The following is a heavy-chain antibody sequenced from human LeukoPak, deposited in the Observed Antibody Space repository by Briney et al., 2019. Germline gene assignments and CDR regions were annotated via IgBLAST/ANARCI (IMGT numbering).Heavy chain of an antibody. V-gene: IGHV1-18*01. CDR2: ISAYNGNT. Sequence: ASVKVSCKASGYTFTSYGISWVRQAPGQGLEWMGWISAYNGNTNYAQKLQGRVTMTRDMSTSTVYMELSSLRSEDTAVYYCARADCDGVCSHYYYYYHMDVWGKGTTVTVSS. D-gene: IGHD2-8*01. CDR1: GYTFTSYG. J-gene: IGHJ6*03. CDR3: ARADCDGVCSHYYYYYHMDV.